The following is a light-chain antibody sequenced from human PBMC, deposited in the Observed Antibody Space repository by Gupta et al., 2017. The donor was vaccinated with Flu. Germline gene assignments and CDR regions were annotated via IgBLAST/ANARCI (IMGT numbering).Light chain of an antibody. V-gene: IGKV1D-12*01. CDR1: QDISNC. CDR3: QQAKSFPLT. J-gene: IGKJ4*01. Sequence: DIQMTQSPSSVSASVGDRVTITCRASQDISNCLAWYQKNPGKAPKLLIYVASNLRSGVPSRFSGSVSGTDFILTISGLQPDDFATYYCQQAKSFPLTFGGGTRVELK. CDR2: VAS.